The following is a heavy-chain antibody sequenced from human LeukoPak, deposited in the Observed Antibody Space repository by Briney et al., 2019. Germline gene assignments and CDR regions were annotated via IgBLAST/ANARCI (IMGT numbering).Heavy chain of an antibody. V-gene: IGHV3-23*01. CDR3: AKAPVTSCRGAYCYPFDS. CDR2: TSSSDAGT. D-gene: IGHD2-21*01. CDR1: GFALSTYA. J-gene: IGHJ4*02. Sequence: GGSLRLSCAASGFALSTYAMSWVRQTPGKGLEWVAATSSSDAGTYHADSVRGRFTISRDNSKNTLYLQMNSLRAEDAAVYFCAKAPVTSCRGAYCYPFDSWGQGTLVTVSS.